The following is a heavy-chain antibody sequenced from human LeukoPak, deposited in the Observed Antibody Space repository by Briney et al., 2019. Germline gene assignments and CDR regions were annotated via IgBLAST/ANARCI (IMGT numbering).Heavy chain of an antibody. Sequence: PGGSLRLSCAASGFTFSSYSMNWVRQAPGKGLEWVSYISSSGSTIYYADSVKGRFTISRDNAKNSLYLQMNSLRAEDMAVYYCASPLLRQYVGEVVDYWGQGTLVTVSS. CDR2: ISSSGSTI. D-gene: IGHD3-16*01. J-gene: IGHJ4*02. CDR3: ASPLLRQYVGEVVDY. CDR1: GFTFSSYS. V-gene: IGHV3-48*04.